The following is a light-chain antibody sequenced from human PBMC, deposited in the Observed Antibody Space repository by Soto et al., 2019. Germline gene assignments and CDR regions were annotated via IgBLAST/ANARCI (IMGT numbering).Light chain of an antibody. J-gene: IGKJ4*02. CDR2: GAS. CDR3: QQYNNWPLT. V-gene: IGKV3-15*01. CDR1: QSVSDK. Sequence: EIVMTQSPATVSVSPGERATLSCRASQSVSDKLAWYQQKPGQAPRLLIYGASTRATGIPARFSGSGSGTEFTLTISSLQSEDFAVYYCQQYNNWPLTFGGGTKVDIK.